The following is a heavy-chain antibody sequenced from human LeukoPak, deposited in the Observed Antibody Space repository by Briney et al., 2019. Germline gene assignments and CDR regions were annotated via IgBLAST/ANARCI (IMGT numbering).Heavy chain of an antibody. CDR3: ARVVSGGLRYFDWL. Sequence: APGQGRXWMVWISSYNGDTDYAQTLQGRVTMTTDTSTSTAYVELRSLRSDDTAVYYCARVVSGGLRYFDWLRGQGTLVTVSS. J-gene: IGHJ4*02. CDR2: ISSYNGDT. V-gene: IGHV1-18*01. D-gene: IGHD3-9*01.